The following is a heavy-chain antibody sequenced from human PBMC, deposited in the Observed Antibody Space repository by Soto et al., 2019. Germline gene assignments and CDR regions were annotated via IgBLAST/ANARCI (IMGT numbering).Heavy chain of an antibody. Sequence: SVKVSCKASGGTFSSYAISWVRQAPGRGLEWMGGIIPIFGTANYAQKFQGRVTITADESTSTAYMELSSLRSEDTAVYYCARYGYYDSSGYFVPLYYAMDVWGQGTTVTVSS. CDR1: GGTFSSYA. CDR3: ARYGYYDSSGYFVPLYYAMDV. V-gene: IGHV1-69*13. CDR2: IIPIFGTA. D-gene: IGHD3-22*01. J-gene: IGHJ6*02.